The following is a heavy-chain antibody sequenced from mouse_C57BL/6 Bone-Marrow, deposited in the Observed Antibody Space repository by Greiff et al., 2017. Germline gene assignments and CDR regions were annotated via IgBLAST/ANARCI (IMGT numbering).Heavy chain of an antibody. Sequence: VQLQQSVAELVRPGASVKLSCTASGFHIKNTYMHWVKQRPEQGLEWIGRIDPANGNTKYAPKFQGKATITADTSSNTAYLQLSSLTSEDTAIYYCARGGYDYDSYAMDYWGQGTSVTVSS. V-gene: IGHV14-3*01. CDR2: IDPANGNT. J-gene: IGHJ4*01. D-gene: IGHD2-4*01. CDR1: GFHIKNTY. CDR3: ARGGYDYDSYAMDY.